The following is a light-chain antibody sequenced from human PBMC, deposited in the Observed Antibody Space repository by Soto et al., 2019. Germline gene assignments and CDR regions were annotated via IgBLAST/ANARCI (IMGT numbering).Light chain of an antibody. J-gene: IGKJ2*01. Sequence: EIVLTQSPATLSLSPGERATLSCRASQSVSSYLAWYHQKPGQAPRLLIYDASNRATGIPARFSGSGSGTDFTLTISSPEPEDFPVYYCQQRSNCPPYTFGQGAKLEIK. V-gene: IGKV3-11*01. CDR3: QQRSNCPPYT. CDR2: DAS. CDR1: QSVSSY.